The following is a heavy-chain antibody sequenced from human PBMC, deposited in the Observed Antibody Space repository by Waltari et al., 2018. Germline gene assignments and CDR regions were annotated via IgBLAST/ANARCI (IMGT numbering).Heavy chain of an antibody. V-gene: IGHV4-59*01. CDR3: ARTYSYGTDAFDI. CDR2: IYYSGST. J-gene: IGHJ3*02. Sequence: QVQLQESGPGLVKPSETLSLTCTVSGGSISSYYWSWIRQPPGKGLEWIGYIYYSGSTNYNPSLKSRVTISVDTSKNQFSLKLSSVTAADTAVYYCARTYSYGTDAFDIWGQGTMVTVSS. CDR1: GGSISSYY. D-gene: IGHD5-18*01.